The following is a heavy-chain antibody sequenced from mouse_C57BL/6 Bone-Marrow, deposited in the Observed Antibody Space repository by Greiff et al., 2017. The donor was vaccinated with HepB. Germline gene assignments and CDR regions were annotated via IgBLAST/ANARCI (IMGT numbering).Heavy chain of an antibody. CDR3: ARLGYYGSSYGFAY. D-gene: IGHD1-1*01. CDR1: GYTFTDYY. V-gene: IGHV1-26*01. CDR2: INPNNGGT. Sequence: EVQLQQSGPELVKPGASVKISCKSSGYTFTDYYMNWVKQSHGKSLEWIGDINPNNGGTSYNQKFKGKATLTVDKSSSTAYMELRSLTSEDSAVYYCARLGYYGSSYGFAYWGQGTLVTVSA. J-gene: IGHJ3*01.